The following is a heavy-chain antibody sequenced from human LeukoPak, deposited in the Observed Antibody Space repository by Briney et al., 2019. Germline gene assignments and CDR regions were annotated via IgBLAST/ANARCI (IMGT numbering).Heavy chain of an antibody. Sequence: GASVKVSCKASGYTFTSYDINWVRQATGQGLEWMGWMNPNSGNTGYAQKFQGRVTMTRNTSISTAYMELSSLRSEDTAVYYCARGSCSSTSCYTAEDRFDPWGQGTLVTVSS. J-gene: IGHJ5*02. CDR1: GYTFTSYD. CDR2: MNPNSGNT. D-gene: IGHD2-2*02. V-gene: IGHV1-8*01. CDR3: ARGSCSSTSCYTAEDRFDP.